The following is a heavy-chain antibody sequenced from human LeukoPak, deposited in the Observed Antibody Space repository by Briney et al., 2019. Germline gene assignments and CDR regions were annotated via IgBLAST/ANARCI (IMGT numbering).Heavy chain of an antibody. V-gene: IGHV5-51*01. CDR3: ARQRGESLFGAVAGTLGD. J-gene: IGHJ4*02. Sequence: GESLKISCKGSGYSFTSYWIGWVRQMPGKGLEWMGIIYPGDSDTRYSPSFQGQVTISADKSISTAYLQWSSLKASDTAMYYCARQRGESLFGAVAGTLGDWGQGTLVTVSS. D-gene: IGHD6-19*01. CDR2: IYPGDSDT. CDR1: GYSFTSYW.